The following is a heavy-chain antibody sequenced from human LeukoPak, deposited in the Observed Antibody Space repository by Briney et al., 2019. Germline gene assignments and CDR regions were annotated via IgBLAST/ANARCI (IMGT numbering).Heavy chain of an antibody. Sequence: SETLSLTCAVYGGSFSGYYWSWIRQPPGKGLEWIGEINHSGSTNYNPSLKGRVTISVDTSKNQFSLKLSSVTAADTAVYYCARRRYCSSTSCYVRYFDYWGQGTLVTVSS. CDR3: ARRRYCSSTSCYVRYFDY. J-gene: IGHJ4*02. CDR1: GGSFSGYY. V-gene: IGHV4-34*01. CDR2: INHSGST. D-gene: IGHD2-2*01.